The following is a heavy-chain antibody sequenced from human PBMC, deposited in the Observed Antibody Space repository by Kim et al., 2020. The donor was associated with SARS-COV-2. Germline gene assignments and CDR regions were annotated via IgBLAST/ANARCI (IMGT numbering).Heavy chain of an antibody. CDR3: ARGPIAARPRGAQSDY. CDR1: GYTFTGYY. V-gene: IGHV1-2*06. D-gene: IGHD6-6*01. Sequence: ASVKVSCKASGYTFTGYYMHWVRQAPGQGLEWMGRINPNSGGTNYAQKFQGRVTMTRDTSISTAYMELSRLRSDDTAVYYCARGPIAARPRGAQSDYWGQGTLVTVSS. CDR2: INPNSGGT. J-gene: IGHJ4*02.